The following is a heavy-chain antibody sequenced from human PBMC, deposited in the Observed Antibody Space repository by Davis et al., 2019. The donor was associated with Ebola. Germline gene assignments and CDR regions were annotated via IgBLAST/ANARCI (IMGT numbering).Heavy chain of an antibody. CDR2: ISPFTHNT. D-gene: IGHD6-13*01. CDR3: AREGQQLGVSEY. J-gene: IGHJ4*02. V-gene: IGHV1-18*01. Sequence: AASVKVSCKASGDTFRTYTVAWVRQAPGQGLEWMGWISPFTHNTHSAQKFQGRITMTTDGSTNTVFMDLTSLRSDDTAVYYCAREGQQLGVSEYWGQGTLVTVSS. CDR1: GDTFRTYT.